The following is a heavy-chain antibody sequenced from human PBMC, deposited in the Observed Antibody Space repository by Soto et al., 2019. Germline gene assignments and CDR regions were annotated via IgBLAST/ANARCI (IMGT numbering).Heavy chain of an antibody. CDR1: GDTCSRYA. J-gene: IGHJ4*01. CDR3: ARDSPYSSPSHAFDI. Sequence: SVKVSCKASGDTCSRYAMSWVRQATGQGREWMGGLTPVSGPANSAQKFHGRVSVTEADSATTVYMELSSLRFEDTAVYYCARDSPYSSPSHAFDIWGQGTLVTVSS. D-gene: IGHD6-19*01. V-gene: IGHV1-69*13. CDR2: LTPVSGPA.